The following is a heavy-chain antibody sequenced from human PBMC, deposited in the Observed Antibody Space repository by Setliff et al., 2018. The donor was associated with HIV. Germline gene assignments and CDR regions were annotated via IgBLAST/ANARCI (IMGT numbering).Heavy chain of an antibody. CDR2: INPSGGST. CDR1: GYTFTSYY. D-gene: IGHD6-19*01. Sequence: VASVKVSCKASGYTFTSYYMHWVRQAPGQGLEWMGIINPSGGSTSYAQKFQGRVTMTRDTSTSTVYMELGSLRSEDTAVYYCARDLLSGWYHYYYYMDVWGKGTTVTVSS. V-gene: IGHV1-46*03. CDR3: ARDLLSGWYHYYYYMDV. J-gene: IGHJ6*03.